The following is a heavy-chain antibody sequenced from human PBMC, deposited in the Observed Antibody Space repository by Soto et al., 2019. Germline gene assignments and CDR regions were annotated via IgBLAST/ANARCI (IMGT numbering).Heavy chain of an antibody. CDR2: TYFGGST. CDR3: ARPRHHTTMVFDY. Sequence: PSETLSLTCTVSGGSISSTPSYWAWIRQPPGKGLEWVGRTYFGGSTYYNPSLKSRVSLSVDTSKNQISLKVSPATATDTAVYFCARPRHHTTMVFDYWGQGTLVTVSS. D-gene: IGHD5-18*01. CDR1: GGSISSTPSY. J-gene: IGHJ4*01. V-gene: IGHV4-39*01.